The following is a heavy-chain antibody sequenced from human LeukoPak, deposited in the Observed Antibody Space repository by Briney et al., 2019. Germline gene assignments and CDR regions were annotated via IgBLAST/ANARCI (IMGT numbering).Heavy chain of an antibody. D-gene: IGHD3/OR15-3a*01. Sequence: GGSLRLSCAASGFTFSSYGMHWVRQAPGKGLEWVAVIWHDGSNKYYADSVKGRFTISRDNSKNTLYLQMNSLRAEDTAVYYCARGVFGLGRYYYYMDVWGKGTTVTVSS. CDR2: IWHDGSNK. CDR3: ARGVFGLGRYYYYMDV. J-gene: IGHJ6*03. CDR1: GFTFSSYG. V-gene: IGHV3-33*01.